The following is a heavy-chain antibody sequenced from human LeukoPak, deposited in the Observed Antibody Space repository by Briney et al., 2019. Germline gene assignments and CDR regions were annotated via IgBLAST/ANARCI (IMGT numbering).Heavy chain of an antibody. V-gene: IGHV4-39*01. J-gene: IGHJ5*02. CDR1: GGSISRSNYY. CDR2: IYYSGTT. Sequence: SETLSLTCTVSGGSISRSNYYWGWIRQPPGKGLEWIGRIYYSGTTYYNPSLKSRVTISVETSKNQFSLRLSSVTAADTAVYYCAGQGDYNWFDPWGQGTLVPVSS. CDR3: AGQGDYNWFDP.